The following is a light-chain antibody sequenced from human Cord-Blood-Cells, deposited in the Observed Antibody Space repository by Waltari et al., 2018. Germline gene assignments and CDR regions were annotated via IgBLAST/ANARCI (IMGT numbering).Light chain of an antibody. Sequence: DIQMTQSPSSLSASVGDRVTITCRASQSISSYLNWYQQKPGKAPKLLIYAASSLQSGVPSRFSGRGSGTDFTLNISSLQPEDFATYYWQQSYSTPWTFGQGTKVEIK. J-gene: IGKJ1*01. CDR3: QQSYSTPWT. V-gene: IGKV1-39*01. CDR2: AAS. CDR1: QSISSY.